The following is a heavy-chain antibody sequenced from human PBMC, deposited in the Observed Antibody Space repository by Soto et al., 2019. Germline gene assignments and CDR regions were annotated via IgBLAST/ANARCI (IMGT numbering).Heavy chain of an antibody. J-gene: IGHJ4*02. CDR2: ISDDGTNK. D-gene: IGHD4-17*01. CDR3: VIRLTTTVTAMRY. V-gene: IGHV3-30-3*01. Sequence: QVQLEESGGGVVQPGRSLRLSCKGSGFTFSSYAIQWVRQAPGKGLEWVAAISDDGTNKHTADSVKGGFTISRDNSRNTVYLQVNSLRVEDTAVYYCVIRLTTTVTAMRYWSQGTPVTVYS. CDR1: GFTFSSYA.